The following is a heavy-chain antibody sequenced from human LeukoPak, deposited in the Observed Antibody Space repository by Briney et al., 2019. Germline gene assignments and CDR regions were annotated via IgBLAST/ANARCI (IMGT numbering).Heavy chain of an antibody. CDR1: GGSFSGYY. Sequence: PSETLSLTCAVYGGSFSGYYWSWLRQPPGKGLEWLEEINHSGSTNYNPSLKSRVTISVDTSKNQFSLKLSSVTAADTAVYYCARAWDIVVVPAAMRSGAFDIWGQGTMVTVSS. CDR2: INHSGST. J-gene: IGHJ3*02. V-gene: IGHV4-34*01. D-gene: IGHD2-2*01. CDR3: ARAWDIVVVPAAMRSGAFDI.